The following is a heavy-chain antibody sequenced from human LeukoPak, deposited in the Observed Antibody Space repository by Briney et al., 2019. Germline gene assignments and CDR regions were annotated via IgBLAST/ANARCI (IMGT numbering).Heavy chain of an antibody. D-gene: IGHD4-17*01. V-gene: IGHV4-39*01. Sequence: PSETLSLTCTVSGGSISSSSYYWGWIRQPPGKGLEWIGSIYYSGSTYYNPSLKSRVTISVDTSKNQFSLKLSSVTAPDTAVYYCAGPMSYGDYLDYYFDYWGQGTLVTVSS. J-gene: IGHJ4*02. CDR3: AGPMSYGDYLDYYFDY. CDR2: IYYSGST. CDR1: GGSISSSSYY.